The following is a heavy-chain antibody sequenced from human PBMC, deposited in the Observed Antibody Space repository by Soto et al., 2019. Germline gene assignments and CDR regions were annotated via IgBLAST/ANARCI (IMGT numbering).Heavy chain of an antibody. CDR2: ISSSSSTI. D-gene: IGHD2-2*01. CDR3: ARDLAQYQLLRVGIGDGMDV. V-gene: IGHV3-48*01. J-gene: IGHJ6*02. CDR1: GFTFSSYS. Sequence: EVQLVESGGGLVQPGGSLRLSCAASGFTFSSYSMNWVRQAPGKGLEWVSYISSSSSTIYYADSVKGRFTISRDNAKNSLYLQMNSLRAGDTAVYYCARDLAQYQLLRVGIGDGMDVWGQGTTVTVSS.